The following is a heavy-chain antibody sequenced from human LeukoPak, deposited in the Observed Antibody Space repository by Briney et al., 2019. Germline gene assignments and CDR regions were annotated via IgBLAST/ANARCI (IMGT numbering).Heavy chain of an antibody. CDR3: ARRHHYYDSSGLNFDY. CDR1: GYSFTSYW. CDR2: IDPSDSYT. V-gene: IGHV5-10-1*01. J-gene: IGHJ4*02. Sequence: GESLKISCEGSGYSFTSYWISWVRQMPGKGLEWMGRIDPSDSYTNYSPSFQGHVTISADKSISTAYLQWSSLKASDTAMYYCARRHHYYDSSGLNFDYWGQETLVTVSS. D-gene: IGHD3-22*01.